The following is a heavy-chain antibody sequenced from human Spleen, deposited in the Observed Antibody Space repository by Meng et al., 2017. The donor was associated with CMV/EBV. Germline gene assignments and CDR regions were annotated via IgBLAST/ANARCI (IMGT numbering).Heavy chain of an antibody. D-gene: IGHD2-2*02. CDR3: ASRYCSSTSCYTPGDYYGMDV. J-gene: IGHJ6*02. CDR1: GCTFSSYA. V-gene: IGHV1-69*10. Sequence: SVKVSCKASGCTFSSYAISWVRQAPGQGLEWMGGIIPILGIANYAQKFQGRVTITADKSTSTAYMELSSLRSEDTAVYYCASRYCSSTSCYTPGDYYGMDVWGQGTTVTVSS. CDR2: IIPILGIA.